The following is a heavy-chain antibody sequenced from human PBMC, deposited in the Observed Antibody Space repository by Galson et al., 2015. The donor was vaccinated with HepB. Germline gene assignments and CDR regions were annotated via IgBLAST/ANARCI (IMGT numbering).Heavy chain of an antibody. Sequence: SLRLSCAASGFTVSSNYMSWVRQAPGKGLEWVSVIYSGGSTYYAESVKGRFTISRAHSKNTLYLQMNSLRAEDTAVYYCARDQVWFGGAFDIWGQGTMVTVSS. V-gene: IGHV3-66*02. CDR3: ARDQVWFGGAFDI. D-gene: IGHD3-10*01. CDR2: IYSGGST. J-gene: IGHJ3*02. CDR1: GFTVSSNY.